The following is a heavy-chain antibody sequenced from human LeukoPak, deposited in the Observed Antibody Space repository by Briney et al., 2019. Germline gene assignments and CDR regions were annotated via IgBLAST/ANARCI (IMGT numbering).Heavy chain of an antibody. CDR2: ISGSGIST. V-gene: IGHV3-23*01. J-gene: IGHJ4*02. CDR3: AKDILTAYYRTSSTYYFDY. D-gene: IGHD3-9*01. CDR1: GFTFSSYA. Sequence: RGSLRLSCAASGFTFSSYAMSWVRQAPGKGLEWVSAISGSGISTYYADSVKGRFTISRDNSKNTLYLQMNSLRAEDTAVYYCAKDILTAYYRTSSTYYFDYWGQGTLVTVSS.